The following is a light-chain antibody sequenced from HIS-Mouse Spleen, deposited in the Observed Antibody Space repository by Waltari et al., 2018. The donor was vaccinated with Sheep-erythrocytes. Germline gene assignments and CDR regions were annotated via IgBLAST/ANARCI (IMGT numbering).Light chain of an antibody. V-gene: IGKV1-33*01. CDR2: DAS. J-gene: IGKJ4*01. CDR1: QDIRNY. Sequence: DIQMTQSPSSLSASVGDRVTITCQASQDIRNYLNWYQQKPGKAPKLLIYDASNLETGVASRFSGSGSVTDFTFTISSLQPEDIATYYCQQYDNLLTFGGGTKVEIK. CDR3: QQYDNLLT.